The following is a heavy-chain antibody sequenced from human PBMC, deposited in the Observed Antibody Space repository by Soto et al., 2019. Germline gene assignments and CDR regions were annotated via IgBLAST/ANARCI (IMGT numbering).Heavy chain of an antibody. J-gene: IGHJ4*02. CDR3: ARRDSHGYFRYFDN. CDR2: TNGNLGTG. CDR1: GGTFSSYP. V-gene: IGHV1-69*06. Sequence: QVQLVQSGAEVKRPGSSVKVSCKASGGTFSSYPISRVRQAPGQGLEWMGGTNGNLGTGNYAQKFRGRLTITTDISTTTAYMELSSLTSEDTAVYYCARRDSHGYFRYFDNWGQGTLVTVSS. D-gene: IGHD4-17*01.